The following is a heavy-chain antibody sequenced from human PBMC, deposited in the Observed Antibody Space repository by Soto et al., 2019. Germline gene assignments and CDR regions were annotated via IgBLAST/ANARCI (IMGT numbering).Heavy chain of an antibody. Sequence: GGSLRLSCETSDFVFHDHYMDWVRQAPGKGLEWVAVIWHDGSNTYYVDSVKGRFTISRDNPKNTLYLQMNSLRAEDTAVYYCARGDGDYYDGNGYLGRHWGQGTLVTVSS. CDR1: DFVFHDHY. J-gene: IGHJ4*02. V-gene: IGHV3-33*08. CDR2: IWHDGSNT. D-gene: IGHD3-22*01. CDR3: ARGDGDYYDGNGYLGRH.